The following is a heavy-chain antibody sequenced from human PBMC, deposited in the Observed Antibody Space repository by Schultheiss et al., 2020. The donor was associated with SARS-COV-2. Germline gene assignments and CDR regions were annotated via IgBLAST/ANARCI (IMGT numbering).Heavy chain of an antibody. J-gene: IGHJ6*02. D-gene: IGHD4-17*01. CDR1: GFTFSRSA. Sequence: GGSLRLSCAASGFTFSRSAMHWVRQAPGEGLEWVTLISYDGSEKKYADSVKGRFTISRDNSKNTLYLQMSSLRDEDTAVYYCAKDVDFGDYYGMDVWGQGTTVTVSS. CDR2: ISYDGSEK. V-gene: IGHV3-30*04. CDR3: AKDVDFGDYYGMDV.